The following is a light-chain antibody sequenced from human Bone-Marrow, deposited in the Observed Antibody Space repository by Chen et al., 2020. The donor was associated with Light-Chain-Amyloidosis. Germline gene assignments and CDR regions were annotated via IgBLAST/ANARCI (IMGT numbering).Light chain of an antibody. CDR2: DVS. CDR3: SSYTSSRTLV. Sequence: QSALTQPASVSGSPGQSITISCPGTSSDVGAYNHVSCYQQHPGKAPKLMIYDVSNRPAGVSNRFSGAKSGNAASLTISGIQAEDAADYYGSSYTSSRTLVFGGGTKLTVL. CDR1: SSDVGAYNH. V-gene: IGLV2-14*03. J-gene: IGLJ2*01.